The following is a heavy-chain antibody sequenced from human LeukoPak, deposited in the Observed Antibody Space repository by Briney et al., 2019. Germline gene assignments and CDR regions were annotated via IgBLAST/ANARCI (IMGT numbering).Heavy chain of an antibody. CDR1: GFTFSSCC. CDR3: ARETYMGADY. Sequence: GGSLRLSCAASGFTFSSCCMSWVRQAPGKGLEWVAHIKQDGSEKYYVDSVKGRFTVSRDNAKNSLYLQMNSLRAEDTAVYYCARETYMGADYWGQGTLVTVSS. D-gene: IGHD1-26*01. V-gene: IGHV3-7*01. CDR2: IKQDGSEK. J-gene: IGHJ4*02.